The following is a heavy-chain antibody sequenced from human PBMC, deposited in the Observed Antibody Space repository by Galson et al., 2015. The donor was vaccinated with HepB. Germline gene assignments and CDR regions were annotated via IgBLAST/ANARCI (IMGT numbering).Heavy chain of an antibody. Sequence: SVKVSCKASGGTFSSYAISWVRQAPGQGLEWMGGIIPIFGTANYAQKFQGRVTITADESTSTAYMELSSLRSEDTAVYYCASADLGYCSSTSCRPDFLFDYWGQGTLVTVSS. J-gene: IGHJ4*02. V-gene: IGHV1-69*13. CDR3: ASADLGYCSSTSCRPDFLFDY. D-gene: IGHD2-2*01. CDR1: GGTFSSYA. CDR2: IIPIFGTA.